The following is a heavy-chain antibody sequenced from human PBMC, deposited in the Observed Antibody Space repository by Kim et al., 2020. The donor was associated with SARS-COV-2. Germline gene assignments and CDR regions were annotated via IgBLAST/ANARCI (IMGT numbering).Heavy chain of an antibody. CDR2: INTNTGDP. CDR3: ARGKYFYDSRGAHPPLDY. J-gene: IGHJ4*02. D-gene: IGHD3-22*01. V-gene: IGHV7-4-1*02. CDR1: GYIFTAHP. Sequence: ASVKVSCKASGYIFTAHPIIWVRRAPGLAFEYLGWINTNTGDPSYAQGLAGRFAFSVSTSVSTAFLQISSLESDDNAVYYCARGKYFYDSRGAHPPLDYWGQGPLVPVSS.